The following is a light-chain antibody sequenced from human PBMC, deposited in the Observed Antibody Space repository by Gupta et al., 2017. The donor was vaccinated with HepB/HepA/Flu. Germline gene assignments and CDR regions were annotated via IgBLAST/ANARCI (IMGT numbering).Light chain of an antibody. V-gene: IGKV2-30*01. CDR1: QSLVYSDGNTY. Sequence: DVVMTQSPLFLPVTLGQPASISCRSSQSLVYSDGNTYLTWFQQRPGQSPRRLIYKVSNRDSGVPDRFSGSGSGTDFTLKISRVEAEDVGVYYCRQGSHWLYTFGQGTKLEIK. J-gene: IGKJ2*01. CDR2: KVS. CDR3: RQGSHWLYT.